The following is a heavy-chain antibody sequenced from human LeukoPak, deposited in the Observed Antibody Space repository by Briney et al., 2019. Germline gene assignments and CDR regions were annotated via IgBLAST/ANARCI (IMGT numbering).Heavy chain of an antibody. J-gene: IGHJ3*02. V-gene: IGHV4-34*01. Sequence: SETLSLTCGVYGGSFSDYYWSWIRQPPGKGLEWIGEINHSGSTNYNPSLKSRVTISVDTSKNQFSLKLSSVTAADTAVYYCARGFGQWLVIDAFDIWGQGTMVTVSS. CDR3: ARGFGQWLVIDAFDI. D-gene: IGHD6-19*01. CDR1: GGSFSDYY. CDR2: INHSGST.